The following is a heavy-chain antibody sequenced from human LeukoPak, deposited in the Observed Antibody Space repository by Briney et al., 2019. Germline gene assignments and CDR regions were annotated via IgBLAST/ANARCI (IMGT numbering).Heavy chain of an antibody. CDR2: INTDGSST. V-gene: IGHV3-74*01. CDR3: ARAGSGFWSGPYLTRYYMDV. D-gene: IGHD3-3*01. Sequence: PGGSLRPSCAASGFTFSSYWMHWVRQAPGKGLVWVSRINTDGSSTSYADSVKGRFTISRDNAKNTLYLQMNSLRAEDTGVYYCARAGSGFWSGPYLTRYYMDVWGKGTTVTVSS. J-gene: IGHJ6*03. CDR1: GFTFSSYW.